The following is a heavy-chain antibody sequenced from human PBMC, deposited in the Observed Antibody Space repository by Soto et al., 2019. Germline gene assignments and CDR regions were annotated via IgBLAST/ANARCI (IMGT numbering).Heavy chain of an antibody. CDR3: ARHFGSSPYYYGMDV. CDR1: GYSFTSYW. CDR2: IDPSDSYT. J-gene: IGHJ6*02. Sequence: GESLKISGKGSGYSFTSYWISWVRQMPGKGLEWMGRIDPSDSYTNYSPSFQGHVTISADKSISTAYLQWSSLKASDTAMYYCARHFGSSPYYYGMDVWGQGTTVTVSS. V-gene: IGHV5-10-1*01. D-gene: IGHD6-6*01.